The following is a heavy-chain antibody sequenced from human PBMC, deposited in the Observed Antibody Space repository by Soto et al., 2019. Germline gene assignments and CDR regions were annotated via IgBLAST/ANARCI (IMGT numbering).Heavy chain of an antibody. CDR3: ARDHKGYSYGPYTYYYYYGMDV. D-gene: IGHD5-18*01. CDR1: GFTFSSYA. J-gene: IGHJ6*02. CDR2: ISYDGSNN. Sequence: QAGGSLSLSCAASGFTFSSYAMHWVRQAPGKGLEWVAVISYDGSNNYYADSVKGRFTISRDNSKNTLYLQMNSLSAEDTAVYYCARDHKGYSYGPYTYYYYYGMDVWGQGTTVTVSS. V-gene: IGHV3-30-3*01.